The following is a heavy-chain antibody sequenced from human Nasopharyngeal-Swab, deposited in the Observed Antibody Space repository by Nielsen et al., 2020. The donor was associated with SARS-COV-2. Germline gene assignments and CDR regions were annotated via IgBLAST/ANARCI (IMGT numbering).Heavy chain of an antibody. D-gene: IGHD4/OR15-4a*01. CDR3: AKEEVPNDY. V-gene: IGHV3-23*01. CDR1: GLTFSNSA. J-gene: IGHJ4*02. Sequence: GESLKISCSVSGLTFSNSALCWVRQAPGKGLEWVSAISISGATTFYADSVRGRSTISRDNDRNTVYLQMSSLTVEDTAIYYCAKEEVPNDYWGQGTLVTVSS. CDR2: ISISGATT.